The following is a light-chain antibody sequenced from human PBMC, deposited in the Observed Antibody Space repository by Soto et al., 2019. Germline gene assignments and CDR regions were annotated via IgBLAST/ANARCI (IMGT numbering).Light chain of an antibody. CDR1: QSINTN. J-gene: IGKJ1*01. CDR2: GAS. V-gene: IGKV3-15*01. Sequence: IVMTQSPATLSVSPGERATLSCRASQSINTNLAWFQQKPGRAPRLLIFGASTRATDIPARFSGSGSGTEFTLTISRLEPEDFAVYYCQQYGSSWTFGQGTKVDIK. CDR3: QQYGSSWT.